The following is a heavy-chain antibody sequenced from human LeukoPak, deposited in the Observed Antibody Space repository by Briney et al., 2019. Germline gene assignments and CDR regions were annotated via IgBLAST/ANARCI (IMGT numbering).Heavy chain of an antibody. V-gene: IGHV3-30-3*01. CDR3: ARAPSHGEDYFDY. CDR1: GFTFSSYA. Sequence: GGSLRLSCAASGFTFSSYAMHWVRQAPGKGLEWVAVISYDGSNKYYADSVKGRFTISRDNSKNTLYLQMNSLRAEDTAVYYCARAPSHGEDYFDYWGQGTLVTVSS. J-gene: IGHJ4*02. CDR2: ISYDGSNK.